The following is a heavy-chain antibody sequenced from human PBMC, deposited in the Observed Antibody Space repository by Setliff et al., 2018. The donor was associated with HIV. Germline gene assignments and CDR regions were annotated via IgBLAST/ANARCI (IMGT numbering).Heavy chain of an antibody. CDR3: ARVDMQLVPESFDY. J-gene: IGHJ4*02. D-gene: IGHD6-13*01. Sequence: SETLSLTCTVSGGSISSGDYYWGWIRQPPGKGLEWIGYIYYSESTYYNPSLKSRVTISVDTSKNQFSLTLSSVTAADTAVYYCARVDMQLVPESFDYWGQGTLVTVSS. CDR2: IYYSEST. CDR1: GGSISSGDYY. V-gene: IGHV4-30-4*08.